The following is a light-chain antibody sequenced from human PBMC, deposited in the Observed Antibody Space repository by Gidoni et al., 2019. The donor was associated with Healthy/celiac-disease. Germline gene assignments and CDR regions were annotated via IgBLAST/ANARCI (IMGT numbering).Light chain of an antibody. Sequence: EIVLTQSPGTLSLSPGERATLSCRASQSVNSAYVAWYQQKPGQALRLLIYATSNRATGIPDRFSGSASGTDFTLTISRLEPEDFALYYCHRYGTSYTFGQGTKLEIK. CDR1: QSVNSAY. CDR3: HRYGTSYT. CDR2: ATS. V-gene: IGKV3-20*01. J-gene: IGKJ2*01.